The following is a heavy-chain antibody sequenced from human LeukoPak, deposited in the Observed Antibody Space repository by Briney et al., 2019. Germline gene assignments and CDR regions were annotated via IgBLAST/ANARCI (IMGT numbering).Heavy chain of an antibody. CDR3: HHYGDYGVDY. J-gene: IGHJ4*02. CDR2: IYYSGST. V-gene: IGHV4-59*01. D-gene: IGHD4-17*01. Sequence: SETLSLTCTVSGGSISSYYWSWIRQPPGKGLEWIGYIYYSGSTNYNPSLKSRVTISVDTSKNQFSLKLSSVTAADTAVYYCHHYGDYGVDYWGQGTLVTVSS. CDR1: GGSISSYY.